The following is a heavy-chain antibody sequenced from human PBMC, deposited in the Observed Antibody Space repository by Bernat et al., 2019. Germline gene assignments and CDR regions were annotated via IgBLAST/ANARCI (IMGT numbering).Heavy chain of an antibody. CDR2: ISHDGSNE. V-gene: IGHV3-30-3*01. D-gene: IGHD6-19*01. J-gene: IGHJ4*02. CDR3: AREEDTSGWYQFDF. Sequence: QVQLVESGGGVVQPGRSLRLSCAASGFTFDSYPIHWVRQAPGKGLEWVAVISHDGSNEYYADSVKGRFTISRDNSKNTLYLQMNSLRAEDTAMYYCAREEDTSGWYQFDFWGQGTLVTVSS. CDR1: GFTFDSYP.